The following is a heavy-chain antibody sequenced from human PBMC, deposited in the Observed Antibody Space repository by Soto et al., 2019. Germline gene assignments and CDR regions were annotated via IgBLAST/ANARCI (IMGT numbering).Heavy chain of an antibody. CDR3: ARDRSIYYGSGSYVYGMDV. CDR1: GGSISSYY. V-gene: IGHV4-59*01. Sequence: ETLSLTCTVSGGSISSYYWSWIRQPPGKGLEWIGYIYYSGSTNYNPSLKSRVTISVDTSKNQFSLKLSSVTAADTAVYYCARDRSIYYGSGSYVYGMDVWGQGTTVTVSS. CDR2: IYYSGST. J-gene: IGHJ6*02. D-gene: IGHD3-10*01.